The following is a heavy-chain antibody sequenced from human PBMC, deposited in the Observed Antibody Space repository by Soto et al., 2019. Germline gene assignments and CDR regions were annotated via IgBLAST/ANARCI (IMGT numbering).Heavy chain of an antibody. CDR1: GFIFSNYA. Sequence: GGSLRLSCAASGFIFSNYAMSWVRQAPGKGLEWVSAISGSGGSTYYADSVKGRFTISRDNSKNTLYLQMNSLRAEDTAVYYCAKSRLATDPTDAFDIWGQGTMVTVSS. J-gene: IGHJ3*02. D-gene: IGHD5-12*01. CDR2: ISGSGGST. V-gene: IGHV3-23*01. CDR3: AKSRLATDPTDAFDI.